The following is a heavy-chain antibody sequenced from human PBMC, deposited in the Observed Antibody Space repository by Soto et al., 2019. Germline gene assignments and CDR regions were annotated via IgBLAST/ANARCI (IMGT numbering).Heavy chain of an antibody. V-gene: IGHV3-53*04. CDR3: ERGSGSYIYWAYMDV. CDR1: GFTVSSNY. CDR2: IYSGGST. Sequence: PVGSLRLSCAASGFTVSSNYMSWVRQAPGKGLEWVSVIYSGGSTYYADSVKGRFTISRHNSKNTLYLQMNSLRAEDTAVYYCERGSGSYIYWAYMDVWGKGTTVTVSS. D-gene: IGHD3-3*01. J-gene: IGHJ6*03.